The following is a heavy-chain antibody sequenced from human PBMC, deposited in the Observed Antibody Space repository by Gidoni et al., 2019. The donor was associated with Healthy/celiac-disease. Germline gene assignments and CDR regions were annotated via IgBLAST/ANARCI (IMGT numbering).Heavy chain of an antibody. CDR2: IYYSGST. CDR3: ARRPPVGATTFSLRLGYWFDP. Sequence: QLQLQESGPGLVKPSATLSLTCTVSGGSISSSSYYWGWIRQPPGKGLEWIGSIYYSGSTYYNPSLKSRVTISVDTSKNQFSLKLSSVTAADTAVYYCARRPPVGATTFSLRLGYWFDPWGQGTLVTVSS. D-gene: IGHD1-26*01. J-gene: IGHJ5*02. V-gene: IGHV4-39*01. CDR1: GGSISSSSYY.